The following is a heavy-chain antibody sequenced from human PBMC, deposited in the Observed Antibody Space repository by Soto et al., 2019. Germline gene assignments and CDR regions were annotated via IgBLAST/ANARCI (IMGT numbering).Heavy chain of an antibody. CDR1: GYTFTSYG. Sequence: HVQLVQSGAEVKKPGASVKVSCKASGYTFTSYGITWVRQAPGQGLEWIGWISVYNGNTNYAQKFQGRVTTTTDTSKSTAYMELGSLRSDDTAVYSCARYFGVSTFDSWGQGTLVTVSS. J-gene: IGHJ4*02. CDR3: ARYFGVSTFDS. V-gene: IGHV1-18*01. CDR2: ISVYNGNT. D-gene: IGHD3-16*01.